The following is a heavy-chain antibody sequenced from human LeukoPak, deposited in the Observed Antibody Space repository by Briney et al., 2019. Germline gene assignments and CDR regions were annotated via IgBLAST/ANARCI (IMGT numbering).Heavy chain of an antibody. Sequence: GASVKVSCKASGGTFSSYAISWVRQAPGQGLEWMGGIIPIFGTANYAQKFQGRVTITADKSTSTAYMEPSSLRSEDTAVYYCARDEIAVADLWGQGTMVTVSS. D-gene: IGHD6-19*01. J-gene: IGHJ3*01. V-gene: IGHV1-69*06. CDR2: IIPIFGTA. CDR1: GGTFSSYA. CDR3: ARDEIAVADL.